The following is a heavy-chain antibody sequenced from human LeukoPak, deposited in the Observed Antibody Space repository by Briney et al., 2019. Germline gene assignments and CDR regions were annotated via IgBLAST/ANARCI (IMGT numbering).Heavy chain of an antibody. CDR3: ARAPFTIRNYYDILTGRPALVAFDI. V-gene: IGHV3-53*01. D-gene: IGHD3-9*01. Sequence: GGSLRLSCAASGFTVSSNYMSWVRQAPGKGLEWVSVISSGGSTYYADPVKGRFTISRDNSKNTLYLQMNSLRAEDTAVYYCARAPFTIRNYYDILTGRPALVAFDIWGQGTMVTVSS. J-gene: IGHJ3*02. CDR1: GFTVSSNY. CDR2: ISSGGST.